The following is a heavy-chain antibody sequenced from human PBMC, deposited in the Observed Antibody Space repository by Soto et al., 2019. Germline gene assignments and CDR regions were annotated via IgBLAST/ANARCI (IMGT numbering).Heavy chain of an antibody. Sequence: QVQLVQSGTEVKKPGASVKVSCQASGYSISAYYIHWVRQAPGQGLEWMGWIDPKNGRTVSAQTFQDRLNMTRHTSNSPVYMDLSELTADDPALDYCGRDYYEKFPYWRQGSQVTVSS. V-gene: IGHV1-2*02. CDR1: GYSISAYY. D-gene: IGHD3-22*01. CDR3: GRDYYEKFPY. CDR2: IDPKNGRT. J-gene: IGHJ4*02.